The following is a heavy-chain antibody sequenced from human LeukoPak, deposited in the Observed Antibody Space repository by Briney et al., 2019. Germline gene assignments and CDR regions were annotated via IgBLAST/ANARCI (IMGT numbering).Heavy chain of an antibody. Sequence: SETLSLTCTVSGGSISRYYWSWIRQPPGKGLEWIGYIYHSGSTNYNPSLKSRVTMSVDTSKNQFSLKLSSVTAADTAVYYCASGKVVYGEWFDPWGQGTLVTVSS. CDR2: IYHSGST. CDR3: ASGKVVYGEWFDP. V-gene: IGHV4-59*01. CDR1: GGSISRYY. J-gene: IGHJ5*02. D-gene: IGHD2/OR15-2a*01.